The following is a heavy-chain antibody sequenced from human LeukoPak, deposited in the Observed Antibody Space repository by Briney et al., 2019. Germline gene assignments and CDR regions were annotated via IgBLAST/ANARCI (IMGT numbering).Heavy chain of an antibody. D-gene: IGHD1-1*01. J-gene: IGHJ4*02. CDR2: MYDSGNT. CDR3: ARDRGTWNDDGFDY. Sequence: SETLSLICTVSGASISNYHWSWIRQPPGKGLEWIGYMYDSGNTNYNPSLKSRVTMSVDTSKNQFSLKLSSVTAADTAVYYCARDRGTWNDDGFDYWGQGTLVTVSS. V-gene: IGHV4-59*12. CDR1: GASISNYH.